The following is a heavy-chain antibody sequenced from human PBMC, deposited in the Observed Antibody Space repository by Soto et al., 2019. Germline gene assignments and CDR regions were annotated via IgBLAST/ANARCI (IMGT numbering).Heavy chain of an antibody. J-gene: IGHJ4*02. CDR3: ARDKITGLFDY. CDR1: GGSISSYY. V-gene: IGHV4-59*12. D-gene: IGHD2-8*02. Sequence: SETLSLTCTVSGGSISSYYWSWIRQPPGKGLEWIGYIYYSGSTNYNPSLQSRVTISVDTSKNQFSLKLTSVTAADTAVYYCARDKITGLFDYWGQGTLVTVSS. CDR2: IYYSGST.